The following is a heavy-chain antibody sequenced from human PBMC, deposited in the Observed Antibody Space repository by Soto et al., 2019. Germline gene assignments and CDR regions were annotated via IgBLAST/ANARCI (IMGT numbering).Heavy chain of an antibody. Sequence: QLHLVQSGAVVKKPGASVTVSCSASGYPVTAYYMHWVRQAPGRGLEWMGGINPATGAAKYTQTFRGRVTQDREPATRTGFMELRGLTSEDPAGFYCARGGGVGVAGSAAFDMWGQGTLVTVSS. CDR1: GYPVTAYY. CDR2: INPATGAA. D-gene: IGHD3-3*01. V-gene: IGHV1-2*02. CDR3: ARGGGVGVAGSAAFDM. J-gene: IGHJ3*02.